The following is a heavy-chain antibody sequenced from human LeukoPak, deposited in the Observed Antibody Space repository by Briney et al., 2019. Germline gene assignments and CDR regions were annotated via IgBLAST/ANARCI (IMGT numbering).Heavy chain of an antibody. D-gene: IGHD6-25*01. J-gene: IGHJ6*03. Sequence: GGSLRLSCAASGFTFTDYSMTWVRQAPGKGLEWVSSISTVSTYKFYSDSVKGRFTISRDNAKDILYLQMSSLSAEDTAVYYCARDGSGFYLYYYMDVWGRGTPVTVSS. CDR3: ARDGSGFYLYYYMDV. V-gene: IGHV3-21*01. CDR2: ISTVSTYK. CDR1: GFTFTDYS.